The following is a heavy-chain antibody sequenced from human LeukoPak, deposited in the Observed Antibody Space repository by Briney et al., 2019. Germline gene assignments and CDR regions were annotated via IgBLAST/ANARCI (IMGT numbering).Heavy chain of an antibody. J-gene: IGHJ6*02. CDR1: GDSISSSRHS. Sequence: SETLSLTCTVSGDSISSSRHSWGWIRQPPGKGLEWIGSISYSGSTYYNPSLKTRVTMSVDTSENQFSLKLSSVTAADSTVYSCVRIYCTSTSCYGDSYYGMDVWGQGTTVTVSS. D-gene: IGHD2-2*01. CDR2: ISYSGST. V-gene: IGHV4-39*01. CDR3: VRIYCTSTSCYGDSYYGMDV.